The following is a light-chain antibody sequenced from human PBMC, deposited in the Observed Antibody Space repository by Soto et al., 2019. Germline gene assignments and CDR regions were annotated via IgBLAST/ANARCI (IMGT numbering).Light chain of an antibody. CDR3: SSYTSSNTWV. V-gene: IGLV2-14*01. J-gene: IGLJ3*02. CDR2: EVR. CDR1: SSDVGNNNH. Sequence: QSALTQPASVSGSPGQSIAISCSGTSSDVGNNNHVCWYQQNPGKAPKLMIFEVRNRPSGVSDRFSGSKSGNTASLTISGLQAEDEADYYCSSYTSSNTWVFGGGTKLTVL.